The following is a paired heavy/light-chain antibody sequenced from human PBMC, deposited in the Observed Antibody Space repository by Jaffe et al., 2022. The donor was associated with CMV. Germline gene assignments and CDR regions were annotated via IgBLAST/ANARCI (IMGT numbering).Light chain of an antibody. Sequence: DIQMTQSPSSVSASVGDRVTITCRASQDVNNWLAWYQQKPGKAPKLLIYAASSLQSGVPSRFSGSGSGTDFTLTISSLQPEDFATYYCQQANSFPPTFGGGTKVEIK. V-gene: IGKV1-12*01. CDR3: QQANSFPPT. CDR2: AAS. J-gene: IGKJ4*01. CDR1: QDVNNW.
Heavy chain of an antibody. Sequence: EGQLVESGGGLVKPGGSLRLSCRASGFTFSNAWMSWVRQAPGKGLEWVGRIKSKTDGGTTDYVAPVKGRFTISRHDSKNTLYMQMNSLKTEDTAVYYCTTGVHVWGQGTTVTVSS. CDR2: IKSKTDGGTT. CDR3: TTGVHV. CDR1: GFTFSNAW. J-gene: IGHJ6*02. D-gene: IGHD3-3*01. V-gene: IGHV3-15*01.